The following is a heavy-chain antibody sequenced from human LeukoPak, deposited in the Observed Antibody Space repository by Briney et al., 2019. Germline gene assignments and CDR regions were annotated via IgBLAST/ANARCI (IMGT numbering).Heavy chain of an antibody. CDR3: ARDRSLFDY. CDR1: GYTFTSYA. Sequence: GASVKVSCKASGYTFTSYAMEWVRQAPRQGLEWMGWIHTNTGHPTYAQGFRGRFVFSLDTSVSTAYLQNSSLKAEDTGVYYCARDRSLFDYWGQGTLVTVSS. V-gene: IGHV7-4-1*02. CDR2: IHTNTGHP. J-gene: IGHJ4*02.